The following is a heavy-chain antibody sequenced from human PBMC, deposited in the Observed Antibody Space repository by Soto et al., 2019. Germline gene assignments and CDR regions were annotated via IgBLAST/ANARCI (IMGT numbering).Heavy chain of an antibody. CDR1: GYTFTGYY. J-gene: IGHJ4*02. V-gene: IGHV1-2*04. CDR3: ARWIAVAGMGAYYFDY. Sequence: GASVKVSCKASGYTFTGYYMHWVRQAPGQGLEWMGWINPNSGGTNYAQKFQGWVTMTRDTSISTAYMELSRLRSDDTAVYYCARWIAVAGMGAYYFDYWGQGTLVTVSS. D-gene: IGHD6-19*01. CDR2: INPNSGGT.